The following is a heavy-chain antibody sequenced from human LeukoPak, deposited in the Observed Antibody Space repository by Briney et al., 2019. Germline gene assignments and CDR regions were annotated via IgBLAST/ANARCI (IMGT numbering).Heavy chain of an antibody. Sequence: ASVKVSCKASGYTFTSYSISWVRQAPGQGLEWMGWISAYNGNTNYAQKLQGRVTMTTDTSTSTAYMELRSLRSDDTAVYYCARDPTYSSSWYKHFISQTPNWFDPWGQGTLVTVSS. V-gene: IGHV1-18*04. J-gene: IGHJ5*02. D-gene: IGHD6-13*01. CDR3: ARDPTYSSSWYKHFISQTPNWFDP. CDR2: ISAYNGNT. CDR1: GYTFTSYS.